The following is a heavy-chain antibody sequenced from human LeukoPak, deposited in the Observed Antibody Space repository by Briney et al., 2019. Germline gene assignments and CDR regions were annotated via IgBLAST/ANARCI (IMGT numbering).Heavy chain of an antibody. D-gene: IGHD3-3*01. CDR3: AKDNRVTIFGVVISWFDP. Sequence: GGSLRLSCAASGFTFSSYGMHWVRQAPGKGLEWVAFIRYDGSNKYYADSVKGRFTISRDNSKNTLYLQMNSLRAEDTAVYYCAKDNRVTIFGVVISWFDPWGQGTLVTVSS. J-gene: IGHJ5*02. V-gene: IGHV3-30*02. CDR2: IRYDGSNK. CDR1: GFTFSSYG.